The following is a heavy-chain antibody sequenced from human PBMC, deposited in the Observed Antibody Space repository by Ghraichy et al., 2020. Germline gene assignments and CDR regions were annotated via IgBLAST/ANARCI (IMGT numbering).Heavy chain of an antibody. J-gene: IGHJ4*02. Sequence: SETLSLTCTVSGGSISSSSYYWGWIRQPPGKGLEWIGSIYYSGSTYYNPSLKSRVTISVDTSKNQFSLKLSSVTAADTAVYYCARHAVGAADYFDYWGQGTLVTVSS. CDR3: ARHAVGAADYFDY. V-gene: IGHV4-39*01. CDR1: GGSISSSSYY. CDR2: IYYSGST. D-gene: IGHD1-26*01.